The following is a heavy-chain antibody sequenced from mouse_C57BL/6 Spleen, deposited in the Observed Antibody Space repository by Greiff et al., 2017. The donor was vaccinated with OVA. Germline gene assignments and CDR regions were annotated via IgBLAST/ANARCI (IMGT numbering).Heavy chain of an antibody. J-gene: IGHJ4*01. D-gene: IGHD1-1*01. Sequence: EVKLVESGGGLVQPGGSMKLSCVASGFTFSNYWMNWVRQSPEKGLEWVAQIRLKSDNYATHYAESVKGRFTISRDDSKSSVYLQMNNLRAEDTGIYYCTGGTTVVATRAMDYWGQGTSVTVSS. V-gene: IGHV6-3*01. CDR3: TGGTTVVATRAMDY. CDR1: GFTFSNYW. CDR2: IRLKSDNYAT.